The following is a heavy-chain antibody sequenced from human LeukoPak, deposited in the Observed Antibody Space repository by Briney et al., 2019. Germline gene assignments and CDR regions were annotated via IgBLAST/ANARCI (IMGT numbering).Heavy chain of an antibody. J-gene: IGHJ6*02. Sequence: QPGGSLRLSCAASGFTFSSYGMHWVRQAPGKGLEWVAVISYDGSHKYSADSVKGRFTISRDNSKNTLYLQMNSLRTEDTAVYFCSASGPHYGDYYGLDVWGHGTTVTVSS. CDR2: ISYDGSHK. CDR1: GFTFSSYG. D-gene: IGHD4/OR15-4a*01. V-gene: IGHV3-30*03. CDR3: SASGPHYGDYYGLDV.